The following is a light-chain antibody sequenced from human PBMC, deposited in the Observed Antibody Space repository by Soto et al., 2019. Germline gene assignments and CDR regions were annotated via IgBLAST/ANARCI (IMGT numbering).Light chain of an antibody. J-gene: IGLJ2*01. CDR3: SSYTSSSTLV. Sequence: QSALTQPASVSGSPGQSITISCTGTSGDVGEYNYVSWYQQHPNKVPKLMIYEVSNRPSGVSNRFSGSKSGNTASLTISGLQAEDEADYYCSSYTSSSTLVFGGGTQLTVL. CDR1: SGDVGEYNY. V-gene: IGLV2-14*01. CDR2: EVS.